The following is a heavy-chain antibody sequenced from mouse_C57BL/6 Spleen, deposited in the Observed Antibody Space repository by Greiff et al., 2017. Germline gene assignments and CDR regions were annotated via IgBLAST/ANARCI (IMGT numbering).Heavy chain of an antibody. V-gene: IGHV1-22*01. D-gene: IGHD2-4*01. J-gene: IGHJ2*01. CDR3: ARYEITTLFDY. CDR1: GYTFTDYN. CDR2: INPNNGGT. Sequence: EVQLQESGPELVKPGASVKMSCKASGYTFTDYNMHWVKQSHGKSLEWIGYINPNNGGTSYNQKFKGKATLTVNKSSSTAYMELRSLTSEDSAVYYCARYEITTLFDYWGQGTTLTVSS.